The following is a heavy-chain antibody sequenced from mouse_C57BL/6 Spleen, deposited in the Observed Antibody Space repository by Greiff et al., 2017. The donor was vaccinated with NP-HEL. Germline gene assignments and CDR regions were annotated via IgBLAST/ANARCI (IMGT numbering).Heavy chain of an antibody. V-gene: IGHV1-22*01. CDR1: GYTLTDYN. CDR3: ARSYDYDVAMDY. CDR2: INPNNGGT. J-gene: IGHJ4*01. D-gene: IGHD2-4*01. Sequence: EVQLQQSGPELVKPGASVKMSCKASGYTLTDYNMHWVKQSHGKSLEWIGYINPNNGGTSYNQKFKGKATLTVNKSSSTAYMELRSLTSEDSAVYYCARSYDYDVAMDYWGQGTSVTVSS.